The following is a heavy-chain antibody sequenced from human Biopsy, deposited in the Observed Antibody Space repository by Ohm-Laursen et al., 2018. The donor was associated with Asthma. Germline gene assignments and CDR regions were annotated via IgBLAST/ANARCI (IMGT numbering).Heavy chain of an antibody. CDR3: AGFCSGGNCPDY. Sequence: SETLSLTCIVSGVSIRSYYWTWIRQPPGKGLEWIGNIHYSGSTYSNPSLKSRVTISVDTSKKQISLRLSSVIAADTAVYYCAGFCSGGNCPDYWGPGTLVTVSS. D-gene: IGHD2-15*01. CDR2: IHYSGST. J-gene: IGHJ4*02. CDR1: GVSIRSYY. V-gene: IGHV4-59*01.